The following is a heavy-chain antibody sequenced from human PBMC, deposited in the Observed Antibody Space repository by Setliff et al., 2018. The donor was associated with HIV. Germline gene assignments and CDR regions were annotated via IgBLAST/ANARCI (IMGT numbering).Heavy chain of an antibody. CDR1: GGSFSSGIYY. V-gene: IGHV4-61*02. D-gene: IGHD2-21*02. J-gene: IGHJ4*02. CDR2: IYTSGST. CDR3: AGITVVTPYYFDY. Sequence: PSETLSLTCTVSGGSFSSGIYYWSWIRQPAGKGLEWIGRIYTSGSTNYNPSLKSRVTISIDTSKNQFSLKLNSVTAADTAVYYCAGITVVTPYYFDYWGRGTLVTVS.